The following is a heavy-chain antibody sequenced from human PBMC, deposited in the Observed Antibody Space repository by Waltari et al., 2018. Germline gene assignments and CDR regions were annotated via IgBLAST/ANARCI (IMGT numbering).Heavy chain of an antibody. V-gene: IGHV3-30*03. CDR3: ARGRSYGMDV. CDR1: GFAFNNFI. CDR2: ILNDGSDT. Sequence: QVQLMESGGGVVQPGQSLRLSSAASGFAFNNFIFHWVRQAPGKGLEWVASILNDGSDTKYADSVRGRFSISRDNSENTVYLQMDTLNIEDTGVYYCARGRSYGMDVWGQGTAVTVSS. J-gene: IGHJ6*02.